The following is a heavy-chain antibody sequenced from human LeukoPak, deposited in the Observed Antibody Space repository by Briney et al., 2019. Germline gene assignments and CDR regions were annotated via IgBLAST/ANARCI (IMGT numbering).Heavy chain of an antibody. CDR2: ISGSGGST. J-gene: IGHJ4*02. CDR1: GFTFSSYG. D-gene: IGHD2-21*02. V-gene: IGHV3-23*01. CDR3: AKDESAKSLCGGDCYSDY. Sequence: GGSLRLSYAASGFTFSSYGMSWVRQAPGKGLEWVSAISGSGGSTYYADSVKGRFTISRDNSKNTLYLQMNSLRAEDTAVYYCAKDESAKSLCGGDCYSDYWGQGTLVTVSS.